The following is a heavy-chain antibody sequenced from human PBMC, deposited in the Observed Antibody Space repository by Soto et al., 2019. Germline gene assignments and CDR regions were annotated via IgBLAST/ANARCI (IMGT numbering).Heavy chain of an antibody. CDR2: IYYSGST. V-gene: IGHV4-39*01. Sequence: SETLSLTCTVSGGSISNSSYYWGWIRQPPGMGLEWIGHIYYSGSTYYSPSLKSRITISVDTSKNQFSLDLTSVTAADTAVYYCARQEIAVAGSSYFDYWGQGTLVTVSS. CDR1: GGSISNSSYY. D-gene: IGHD6-19*01. CDR3: ARQEIAVAGSSYFDY. J-gene: IGHJ4*02.